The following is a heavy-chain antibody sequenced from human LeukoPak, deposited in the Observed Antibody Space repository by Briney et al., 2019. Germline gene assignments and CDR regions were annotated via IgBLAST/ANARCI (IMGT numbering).Heavy chain of an antibody. J-gene: IGHJ3*02. V-gene: IGHV4-59*01. CDR1: GGSISSYY. CDR3: ARVGAAGKHDAFDI. Sequence: SETLSLTCTVSGGSISSYYWSWIRQPPGKGLEWIGYIYYSGSTNYNPSLKSRVTMSVDTSKNQFSLKLSSVTAADTAVYYCARVGAAGKHDAFDIWGQGTMVTVSS. CDR2: IYYSGST. D-gene: IGHD6-13*01.